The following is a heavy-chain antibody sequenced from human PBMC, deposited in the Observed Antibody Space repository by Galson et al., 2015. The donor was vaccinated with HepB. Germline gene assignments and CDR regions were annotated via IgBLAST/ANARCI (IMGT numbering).Heavy chain of an antibody. D-gene: IGHD1-1*01. Sequence: WTWIRQPPGKRLEWIGYIYYTGRTNYNPPLKSRLTISIDTSKNHFSLRLSSVTAADTAVYYCARSLSPTRWFDPWGQGILVTVSS. CDR3: ARSLSPTRWFDP. J-gene: IGHJ5*02. V-gene: IGHV4-61*03. CDR2: IYYTGRT.